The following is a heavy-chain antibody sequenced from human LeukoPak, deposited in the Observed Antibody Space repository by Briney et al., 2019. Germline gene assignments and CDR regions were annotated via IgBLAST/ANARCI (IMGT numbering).Heavy chain of an antibody. D-gene: IGHD5-18*01. CDR3: ARDRGYGIYYYYYMDV. Sequence: ASVKVSCKASGYTFTGYYMHWVRQAPVQGLEWMGRINPNSGGTNYAQKFQGRVTMTRDTSISTAYVELSRLRSDDTAVYYCARDRGYGIYYYYYMDVWGKGTTVTVSS. CDR1: GYTFTGYY. CDR2: INPNSGGT. J-gene: IGHJ6*03. V-gene: IGHV1-2*06.